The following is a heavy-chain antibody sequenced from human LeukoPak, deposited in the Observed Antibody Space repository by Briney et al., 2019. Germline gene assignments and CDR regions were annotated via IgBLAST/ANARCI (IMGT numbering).Heavy chain of an antibody. V-gene: IGHV4-59*08. D-gene: IGHD5-24*01. J-gene: IGHJ2*01. Sequence: SETLSLTCTVSGGSISSYHWSWIRQPPGKGLEWIGYIYYSGSTNYNTNNYNPPLTSRVTISVDASKNQFSLKLTSVTAADTAVYYCARPVRLQNVKWYLDLWGRGTLVTVSS. CDR3: ARPVRLQNVKWYLDL. CDR2: IYYSGST. CDR1: GGSISSYH.